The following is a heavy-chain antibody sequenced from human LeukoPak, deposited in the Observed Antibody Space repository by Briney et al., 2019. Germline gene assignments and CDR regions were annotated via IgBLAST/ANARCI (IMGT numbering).Heavy chain of an antibody. CDR1: GFTFSSYG. CDR3: AELGITMIGGV. V-gene: IGHV3-30*18. J-gene: IGHJ6*04. CDR2: ISYDGSNK. D-gene: IGHD3-10*02. Sequence: GGSLRLSCAASGFTFSSYGMHWVRQAPGKGLEWVAVISYDGSNKYYADSVKGRFSISRDNAKNSLYLQMNSLRAEDTAVYYCAELGITMIGGVWGKGTTVTISS.